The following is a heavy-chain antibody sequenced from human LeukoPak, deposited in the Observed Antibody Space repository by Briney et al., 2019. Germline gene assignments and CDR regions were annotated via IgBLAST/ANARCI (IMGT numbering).Heavy chain of an antibody. Sequence: GGSLRLSCAASGFTFSSYWMSWVRQAPGKGPEWVANIKQDGSEKYYVDSVKGRFTISRDNAKNSLYLQMNSLRAEDTAVYYCARDNAFFSRQLYAWGQGTLVTVSS. D-gene: IGHD5-18*01. V-gene: IGHV3-7*01. CDR2: IKQDGSEK. CDR1: GFTFSSYW. CDR3: ARDNAFFSRQLYA. J-gene: IGHJ5*02.